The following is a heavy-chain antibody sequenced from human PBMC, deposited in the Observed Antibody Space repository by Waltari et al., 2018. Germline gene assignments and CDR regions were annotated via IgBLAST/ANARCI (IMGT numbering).Heavy chain of an antibody. CDR2: IIPILGIA. Sequence: QVQLVQSGAEVKKPGSSVKVSCKASGGTFSSYAISWVRQAPGQGLEWMGGIIPILGIANYAQKFQGRVTITADESKSTAYMELSSLRSEDTAVYYCARVGATEDYYYYYMDVWGKGTTVTVSS. CDR1: GGTFSSYA. V-gene: IGHV1-69*04. J-gene: IGHJ6*03. CDR3: ARVGATEDYYYYYMDV.